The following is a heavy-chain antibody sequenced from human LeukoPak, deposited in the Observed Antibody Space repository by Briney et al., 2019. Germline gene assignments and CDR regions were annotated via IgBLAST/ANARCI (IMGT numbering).Heavy chain of an antibody. D-gene: IGHD3-22*01. CDR3: AADKGHYYDSSGYSTTSDY. J-gene: IGHJ4*02. V-gene: IGHV3-23*01. Sequence: GGSLRLSCVASGFTFGIYGMSWVRQAPGEGLEWVSSISASGDSTYHADSVKGRFTISRDSSKNTLYLQMDSLRAEDTAVYYCAADKGHYYDSSGYSTTSDYWGQGTLVTVSS. CDR2: ISASGDST. CDR1: GFTFGIYG.